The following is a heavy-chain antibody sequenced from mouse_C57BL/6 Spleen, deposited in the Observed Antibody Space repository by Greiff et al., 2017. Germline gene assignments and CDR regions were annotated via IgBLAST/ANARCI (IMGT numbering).Heavy chain of an antibody. V-gene: IGHV1-54*01. Sequence: QVQLQQSGAELVRPGTSVKVSCKASGYAFTNYLIEWVKQRPGQGLEWIGVINPGSGGTNYNEKFKGKATLTADKSSSTAYMQLSSLTSEDSAVYFCARESDYYGSGAYWGQGTLVTVSA. CDR2: INPGSGGT. J-gene: IGHJ3*01. D-gene: IGHD1-1*01. CDR1: GYAFTNYL. CDR3: ARESDYYGSGAY.